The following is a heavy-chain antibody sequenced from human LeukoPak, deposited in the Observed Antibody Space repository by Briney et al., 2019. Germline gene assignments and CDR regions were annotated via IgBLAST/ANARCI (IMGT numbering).Heavy chain of an antibody. D-gene: IGHD6-13*01. CDR1: GDSFSSGSYY. J-gene: IGHJ4*02. CDR2: IYYSGST. Sequence: SETLSLTCTVSGDSFSSGSYYWAWIRQPPGKGLEWIGSIYYSGSTYSNPSLKSRVTISVDTSKKQLSPKLSSVTAADTAVYYCARIRGSSSRQIIYFDYWGQGTLVTVSS. V-gene: IGHV4-39*01. CDR3: ARIRGSSSRQIIYFDY.